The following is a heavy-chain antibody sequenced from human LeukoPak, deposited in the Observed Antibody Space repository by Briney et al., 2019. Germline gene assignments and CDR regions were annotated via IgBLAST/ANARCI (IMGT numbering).Heavy chain of an antibody. J-gene: IGHJ5*02. Sequence: GGSRRLSWAAPGSTFGSSWLHWVGQAQGKGWVWVSGINGDGSSTSYADSVKGRFTISRDNAKNTLYLQMNSLRAEDTAVYYCVRDRDIVATWWFDPWGQGTLVTVSS. CDR3: VRDRDIVATWWFDP. CDR1: GSTFGSSW. D-gene: IGHD5-12*01. CDR2: INGDGSST. V-gene: IGHV3-74*01.